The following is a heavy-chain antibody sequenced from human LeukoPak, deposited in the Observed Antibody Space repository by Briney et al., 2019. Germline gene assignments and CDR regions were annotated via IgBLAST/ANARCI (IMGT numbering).Heavy chain of an antibody. V-gene: IGHV5-10-1*01. CDR3: AAEGYYYDSSGYYPEYYYYGMDV. D-gene: IGHD3-22*01. J-gene: IGHJ6*02. CDR2: IDPSDSYT. CDR1: GYSFTSYW. Sequence: GESLKISFKGSGYSFTSYWISWVRQMPGKGLEWMGRIDPSDSYTNYSPSFQGHVTISADKSISTAYLQWSSLKASDTAMYYCAAEGYYYDSSGYYPEYYYYGMDVWGQGTTVTVSS.